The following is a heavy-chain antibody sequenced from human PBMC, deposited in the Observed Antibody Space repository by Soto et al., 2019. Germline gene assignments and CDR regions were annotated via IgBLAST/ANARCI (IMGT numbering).Heavy chain of an antibody. J-gene: IGHJ6*02. Sequence: SETLSLTCTVSGGPISSGGYYWSWIRQHPGKGLEWIGYIYYSGSTYYNPSLKSRVTISVDTSKNQFSLKLSSVTAADTAVYYCARDQRRYYDSSGTIYYYYGMDVWGQGTTVTVSS. CDR2: IYYSGST. V-gene: IGHV4-31*03. CDR1: GGPISSGGYY. CDR3: ARDQRRYYDSSGTIYYYYGMDV. D-gene: IGHD3-22*01.